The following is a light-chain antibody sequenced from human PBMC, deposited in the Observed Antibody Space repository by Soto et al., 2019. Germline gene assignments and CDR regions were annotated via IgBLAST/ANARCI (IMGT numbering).Light chain of an antibody. Sequence: ENVMTQYAPTLSVYRGDRATVSCRASQSVSTNFAWYQQTPGQAPRLLIYGASTRATGIPDRFSGSGSGTDFTLTICSLQSEDFAIYYWQQYGSSGTFGQGTKVDI. CDR2: GAS. CDR1: QSVSTN. J-gene: IGKJ1*01. CDR3: QQYGSSGT. V-gene: IGKV3-15*01.